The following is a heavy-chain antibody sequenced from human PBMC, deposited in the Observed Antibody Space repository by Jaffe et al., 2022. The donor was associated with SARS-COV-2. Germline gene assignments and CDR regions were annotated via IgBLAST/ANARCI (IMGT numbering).Heavy chain of an antibody. CDR1: DASITSYY. CDR2: VYHTGST. J-gene: IGHJ4*02. V-gene: IGHV4-59*01. D-gene: IGHD1-7*01. Sequence: QEELQESGPRLVKASETLSLTCTVSDASITSYYWSWVRQPPGKGLEWLGFVYHTGSTKYIPSLRSRVSMSLDTSKSQFSLRLSSVTAADTAVYYCARTRFEFNWNYGVPSYYFDSWGQGILVTVSS. CDR3: ARTRFEFNWNYGVPSYYFDS.